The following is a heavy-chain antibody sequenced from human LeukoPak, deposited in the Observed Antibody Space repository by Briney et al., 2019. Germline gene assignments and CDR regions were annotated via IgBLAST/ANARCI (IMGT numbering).Heavy chain of an antibody. CDR3: ARDSSSSSFDY. V-gene: IGHV3-21*01. D-gene: IGHD6-6*01. J-gene: IGHJ4*02. Sequence: GGSLRLSCAASGFPFSTYIMNWVRQAPGEGLGWVSSLIRGSSLIYSADSVKGRFTISRENAKNSLYLQMNSLRAEDTAVYYCARDSSSSSFDYWGQGTLVTVSS. CDR2: LIRGSSLI. CDR1: GFPFSTYI.